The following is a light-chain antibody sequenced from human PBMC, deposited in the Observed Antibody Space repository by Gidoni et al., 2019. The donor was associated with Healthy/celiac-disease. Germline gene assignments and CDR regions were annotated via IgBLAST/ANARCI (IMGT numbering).Light chain of an antibody. CDR2: DAS. V-gene: IGKV1-33*01. CDR1: QDISNY. J-gene: IGKJ3*01. CDR3: QQYDNLPPLIT. Sequence: DIQMTQSPSSLSASVGDRVTITCQASQDISNYLNWYQQKPGKAPKLLIYDASNLETGVPSRFSGSGSGTDFTFTISSLQPEDIATYYCQQYDNLPPLITFXPXTKVDIK.